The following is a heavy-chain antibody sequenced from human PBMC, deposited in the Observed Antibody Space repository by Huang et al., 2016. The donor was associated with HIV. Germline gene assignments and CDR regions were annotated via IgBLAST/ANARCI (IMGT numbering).Heavy chain of an antibody. CDR1: GGSISTGSYS. CDR2: IYYSGST. D-gene: IGHD7-27*01. V-gene: IGHV4-39*01. J-gene: IGHJ4*02. Sequence: QVQLQESGPGLVKPSETLSLNCTVSGGSISTGSYSWGWIRQTPGKGLEWNASIYYSGSTNYNPSLKSRVTISVDTSQNQFSLKLSSVTAADTAIYYCARRLGNYFFDYWGQGTLVTVSS. CDR3: ARRLGNYFFDY.